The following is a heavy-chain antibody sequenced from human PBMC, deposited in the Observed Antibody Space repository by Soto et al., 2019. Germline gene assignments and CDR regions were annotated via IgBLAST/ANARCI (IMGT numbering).Heavy chain of an antibody. CDR1: GYSFTSHW. CDR3: ARQEGYCSSTSCHYYYYYGMDV. Sequence: GESLKISCKGSGYSFTSHWIGWVRQMPGKGLEWMGIIYPGDSDTRYSPSFQGQVTISADKSISTAYLQWSSLKASDTAMYYCARQEGYCSSTSCHYYYYYGMDVWGQGTTVTVSS. D-gene: IGHD2-2*01. V-gene: IGHV5-51*01. CDR2: IYPGDSDT. J-gene: IGHJ6*02.